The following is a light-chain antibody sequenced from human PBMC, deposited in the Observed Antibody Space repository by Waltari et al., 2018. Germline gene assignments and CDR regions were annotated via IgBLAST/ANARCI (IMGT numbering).Light chain of an antibody. Sequence: QSALTQPASVSGSPGQSITISCTGTSSGSANYDLVPWYQHHPGRAPKLIIYGANERPSGVSNRFSGSKSGIAASLTISGLQAEDEADYYCCSYLGSNTWVFGGGTKLTVL. CDR2: GAN. J-gene: IGLJ2*01. CDR3: CSYLGSNTWV. CDR1: SSGSANYDL. V-gene: IGLV2-23*01.